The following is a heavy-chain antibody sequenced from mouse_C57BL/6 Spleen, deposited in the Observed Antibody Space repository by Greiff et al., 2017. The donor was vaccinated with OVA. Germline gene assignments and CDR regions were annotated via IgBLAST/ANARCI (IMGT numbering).Heavy chain of an antibody. Sequence: QVQLQQSGAELVRPGDSVTLSCKVSGYTFTDYEMHWVKQPPVHGLEWIGAIDPETGGNAYNQKFKGKAIMTADKSSSTAYMELRSVTSDDSAVYYCTRGGLDYWGQGTTLTVSS. CDR1: GYTFTDYE. J-gene: IGHJ2*01. CDR3: TRGGLDY. CDR2: IDPETGGN. V-gene: IGHV1-15*01.